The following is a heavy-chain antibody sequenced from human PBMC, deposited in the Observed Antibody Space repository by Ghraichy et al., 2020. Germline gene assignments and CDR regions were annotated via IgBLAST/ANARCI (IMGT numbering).Heavy chain of an antibody. CDR3: AKDFIAEYYFDY. CDR2: ISGSGGST. J-gene: IGHJ4*02. Sequence: GGDLRINCAASGFTFSSYAMSWVRQAPGKGLEWVSAISGSGGSTYYADSVKGRFTISRDNSKNTLYLQMNSLRAEDTAVYYCAKDFIAEYYFDYWGQGTLVTVSS. CDR1: GFTFSSYA. D-gene: IGHD6-13*01. V-gene: IGHV3-23*01.